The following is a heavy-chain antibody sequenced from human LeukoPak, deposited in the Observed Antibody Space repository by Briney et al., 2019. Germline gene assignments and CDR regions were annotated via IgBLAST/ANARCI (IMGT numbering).Heavy chain of an antibody. Sequence: SSETLSLTCTVSGGSISGYYWSWIRQPPGKGLEWIGYINYTGSTNYNPSLKSRVTISVDTSKNQFSLKLSSVTAADTAVYYCARDEYDSSGYYLDYWGEGALVTVSS. V-gene: IGHV4-59*01. D-gene: IGHD3-22*01. CDR2: INYTGST. J-gene: IGHJ4*02. CDR1: GGSISGYY. CDR3: ARDEYDSSGYYLDY.